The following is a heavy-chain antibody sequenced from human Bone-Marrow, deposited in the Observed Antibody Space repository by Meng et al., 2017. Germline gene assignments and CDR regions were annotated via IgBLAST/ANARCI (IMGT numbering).Heavy chain of an antibody. J-gene: IGHJ2*01. V-gene: IGHV4-39*07. CDR2: IYYSGST. CDR1: GGSISSTSYY. Sequence: SETLSLTCTVSGGSISSTSYYWGCIRQPPGKGLEWIGSIYYSGSTYYNPSLKSRVTISVDTSKNQFSLKLSSVTAADTAVYYCARDQGLWAGIAVAGYWYFDLWGRGTLVTVSS. D-gene: IGHD6-19*01. CDR3: ARDQGLWAGIAVAGYWYFDL.